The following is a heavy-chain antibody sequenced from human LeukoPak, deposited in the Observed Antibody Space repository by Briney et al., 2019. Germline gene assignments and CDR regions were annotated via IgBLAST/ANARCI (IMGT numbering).Heavy chain of an antibody. CDR1: GITFSNYA. CDR2: ISGSAHKI. CDR3: AGRPTGYSSGYIH. Sequence: VELGGSLRLSCVASGITFSNYAVSWVRQAPEKGLDWVSVISGSAHKIRYADSVKGRFTISRDNSENIVYLQMNNLRVEDTAVYYCAGRPTGYSSGYIHWGQGTLVTVSS. D-gene: IGHD5-18*01. V-gene: IGHV3-23*01. J-gene: IGHJ4*02.